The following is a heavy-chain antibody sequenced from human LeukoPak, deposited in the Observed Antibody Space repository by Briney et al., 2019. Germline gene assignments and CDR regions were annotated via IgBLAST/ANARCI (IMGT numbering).Heavy chain of an antibody. CDR3: ARSHQIATRPLAEYFQQ. CDR2: INHSGST. J-gene: IGHJ1*01. CDR1: GGSFSGYY. Sequence: SETLSLTYAVYGGSFSGYYWSWIRQPPGKGLEWIGEINHSGSTNYNPSLKSRVTISVDTSKNQFSLKLSSVTAADTAVYYCARSHQIATRPLAEYFQQWGQGTLVTVSS. D-gene: IGHD6-6*01. V-gene: IGHV4-34*01.